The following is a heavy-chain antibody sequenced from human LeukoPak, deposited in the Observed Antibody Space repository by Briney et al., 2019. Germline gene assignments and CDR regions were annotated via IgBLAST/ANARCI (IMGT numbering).Heavy chain of an antibody. D-gene: IGHD2-8*01. CDR1: GYTFTSYG. Sequence: ASVKVSCKASGYTFTSYGISWVRQAPGQGPEWMGWISAYNGNTNYAQRLQGRVTMTTDTSTSTAYMELRSLRSDDTAVYYCARKVSVYAYFDYWGQGTLVTVSS. J-gene: IGHJ4*02. CDR3: ARKVSVYAYFDY. V-gene: IGHV1-18*01. CDR2: ISAYNGNT.